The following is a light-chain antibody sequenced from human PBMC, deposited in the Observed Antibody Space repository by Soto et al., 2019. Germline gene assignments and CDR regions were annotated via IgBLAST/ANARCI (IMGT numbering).Light chain of an antibody. Sequence: DIQMTQSPSTLSASVGDRVTITCRASQSRSTWLAWYQQKSGKAPKLLIFKASTLQSGVPSRFSGSATATESTHNISSLQPDDFATYYCQQYNTYSRTCGQGTKVEIK. CDR2: KAS. CDR3: QQYNTYSRT. V-gene: IGKV1-5*03. J-gene: IGKJ1*01. CDR1: QSRSTW.